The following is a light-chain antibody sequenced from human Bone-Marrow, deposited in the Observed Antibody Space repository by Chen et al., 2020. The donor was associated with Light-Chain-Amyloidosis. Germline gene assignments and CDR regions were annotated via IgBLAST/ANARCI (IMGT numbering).Light chain of an antibody. CDR1: NIGSTS. V-gene: IGLV3-21*02. J-gene: IGLJ3*02. Sequence: SYVLTQPSSVSVAPGQTATIARGGNNIGSTSVHWYQQTPGQAPLRVVYDNSDRPSWIPERLSGSNSGNTAILTNSRVEARYEADYYCLVFVRSSNRPGFGAGTKLPV. CDR2: DNS. CDR3: LVFVRSSNRPG.